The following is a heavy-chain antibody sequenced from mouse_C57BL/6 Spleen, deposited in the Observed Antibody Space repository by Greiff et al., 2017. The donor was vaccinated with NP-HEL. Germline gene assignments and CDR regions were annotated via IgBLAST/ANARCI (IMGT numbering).Heavy chain of an antibody. D-gene: IGHD2-2*01. CDR2: INPNNGGT. CDR1: GYTFTDYY. J-gene: IGHJ2*01. V-gene: IGHV1-26*01. Sequence: VQLQQSGPELVKPGASVKISCKASGYTFTDYYMNWVKQSHGKSLEWIGDINPNNGGTSYNQKFKGKATLTVDKSSSTAYMELRSLTSEDSAVYYCARGEWFYFDYWGQGTTLTVSS. CDR3: ARGEWFYFDY.